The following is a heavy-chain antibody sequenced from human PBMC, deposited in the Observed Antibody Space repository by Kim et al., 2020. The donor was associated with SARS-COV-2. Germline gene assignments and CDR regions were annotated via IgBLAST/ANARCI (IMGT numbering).Heavy chain of an antibody. CDR1: GGTLSSSA. V-gene: IGHV1-69*13. Sequence: SVKVSCKASGGTLSSSAFSWVRQAPGQGLEYMGGINPIFGTPTYVQRFQGRLMINADESTSTVSMELGSLRSDDTAVYYCARGPAAAQWYYYGMDVWGPGTTVPVSS. D-gene: IGHD6-25*01. J-gene: IGHJ6*02. CDR2: INPIFGTP. CDR3: ARGPAAAQWYYYGMDV.